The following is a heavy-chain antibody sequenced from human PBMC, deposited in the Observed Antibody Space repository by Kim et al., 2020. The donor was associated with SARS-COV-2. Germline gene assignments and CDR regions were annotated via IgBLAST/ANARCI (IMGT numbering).Heavy chain of an antibody. J-gene: IGHJ4*02. V-gene: IGHV3-15*01. CDR2: IKSKAAGGTT. CDR1: GFPFSDTW. CDR3: TADRGVPADC. D-gene: IGHD2-2*01. Sequence: GGSLRLSCAVSGFPFSDTWMSWVRQAPGKGLEWVGRIKSKAAGGTTDYTAPVKGRFTISRDDSENMLYLQMNTLKTEATAVYYCTADRGVPADCWGQGTLVTVSS.